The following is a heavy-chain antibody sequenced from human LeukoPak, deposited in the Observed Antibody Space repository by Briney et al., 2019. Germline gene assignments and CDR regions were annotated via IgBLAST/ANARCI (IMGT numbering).Heavy chain of an antibody. D-gene: IGHD3-10*01. J-gene: IGHJ6*02. Sequence: ASVKVSCKASGYTFTSYDINWVRQATGQGLEWMGWMNPNSGNTGYAQKFQGRVTMTRNTSISTAYMELSSLRSEDTAVYCCARAYGSGSYSPRWGIYYYYGMDVWGQGTTVTVSS. CDR2: MNPNSGNT. CDR1: GYTFTSYD. CDR3: ARAYGSGSYSPRWGIYYYYGMDV. V-gene: IGHV1-8*01.